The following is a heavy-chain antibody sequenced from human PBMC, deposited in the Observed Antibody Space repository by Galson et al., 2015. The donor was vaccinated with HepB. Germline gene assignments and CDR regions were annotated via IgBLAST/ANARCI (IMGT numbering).Heavy chain of an antibody. CDR3: AREGAVVVVPTLGGLDP. V-gene: IGHV1-69*13. D-gene: IGHD2-15*01. J-gene: IGHJ5*02. CDR2: IIPIFGTA. Sequence: SVKVSCKASGGTFSSYAISWVRQAPGQGLEWMGGIIPIFGTANYAQKFQGRVTITADESTSTAYMELSSLRSEDTAVYYCAREGAVVVVPTLGGLDPWGQGTLVTVSS. CDR1: GGTFSSYA.